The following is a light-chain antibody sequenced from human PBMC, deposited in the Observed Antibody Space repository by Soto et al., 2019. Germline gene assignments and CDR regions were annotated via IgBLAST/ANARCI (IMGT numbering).Light chain of an antibody. CDR3: SAWDDSLSGVV. CDR2: RNN. Sequence: QSVLTQPPSASGTPGQWVTISCSGSSSNIGSNYVYWYQNLPGTAPKLLIYRNNQRPSGVPDRFSGSKSGTSASLAISGLRSEYEADYYCSAWDDSLSGVVFGGGTKLTVL. CDR1: SSNIGSNY. V-gene: IGLV1-47*01. J-gene: IGLJ2*01.